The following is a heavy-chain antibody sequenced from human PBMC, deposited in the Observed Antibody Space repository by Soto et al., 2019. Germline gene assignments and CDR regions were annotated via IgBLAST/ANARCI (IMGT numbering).Heavy chain of an antibody. CDR3: TTAPHYDCSGSFLYYFAF. Sequence: GGSLRLSCAASGFTFSNAWMNWVRQAPGKGLEWVGRIKSKTDGGTTDYAAPVKGRFTISRDDSKNTLYLQMNSLKTEDPAVYYCTTAPHYDCSGSFLYYFAFWGQGTLVTVSS. CDR1: GFTFSNAW. V-gene: IGHV3-15*07. J-gene: IGHJ4*02. CDR2: IKSKTDGGTT. D-gene: IGHD3-22*01.